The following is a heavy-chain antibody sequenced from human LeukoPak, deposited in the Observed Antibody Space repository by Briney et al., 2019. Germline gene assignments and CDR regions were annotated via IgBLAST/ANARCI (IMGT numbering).Heavy chain of an antibody. J-gene: IGHJ4*02. CDR3: ARVRGGSGWSFDY. CDR2: ISSSSSYI. Sequence: GRSLRLSCAASGVTFSSYSMNWVRQAPGKGLEWVSSISSSSSYIYYADSVKGRFTISRDNAKNSLYLQMNSLRAEDTAVYYCARVRGGSGWSFDYWGQGTLVTVSS. D-gene: IGHD6-19*01. V-gene: IGHV3-21*01. CDR1: GVTFSSYS.